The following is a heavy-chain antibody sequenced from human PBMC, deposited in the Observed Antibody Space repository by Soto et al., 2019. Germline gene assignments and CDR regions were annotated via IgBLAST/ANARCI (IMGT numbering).Heavy chain of an antibody. CDR2: IIDNGSST. V-gene: IGHV3-23*01. J-gene: IGHJ3*02. CDR1: GFTFSSCA. CDR3: ARDNDGGAQWLHAFDI. Sequence: AGGSLRLSCAASGFTFSSCAMGWVRQAPGKGLEWVSDIIDNGSSTYYADSVKGRFTISRDNSKNTLYLQMNSLRAEDTAVYYCARDNDGGAQWLHAFDIWGQGTMVTVSS. D-gene: IGHD5-18*01.